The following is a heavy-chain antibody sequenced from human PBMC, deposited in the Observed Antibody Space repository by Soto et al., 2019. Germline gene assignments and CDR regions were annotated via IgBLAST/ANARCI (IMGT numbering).Heavy chain of an antibody. CDR1: GFDFGSFG. Sequence: SVKVSCKASGFDFGSFGIQFLRQTRGRGLEWIGWIVVASGRANYARQFQGRVAFSRDMSSTTAYMDLYDLKSDDTAVYFCSADHPHTAIGWPVWGQGTTVTVS. V-gene: IGHV1-58*02. CDR2: IVVASGRA. J-gene: IGHJ6*02. CDR3: SADHPHTAIGWPV.